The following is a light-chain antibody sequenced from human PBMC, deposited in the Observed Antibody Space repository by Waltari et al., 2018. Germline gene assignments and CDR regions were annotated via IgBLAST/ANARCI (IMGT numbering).Light chain of an antibody. CDR3: QQYGSSPYT. CDR2: GAS. J-gene: IGKJ2*01. V-gene: IGKV3-20*01. CDR1: QSVSSSY. Sequence: EIVLTQSPGTLSLSPGERATLSCRASQSVSSSYLGWYQQKRGQAPRLLIYGASSKATGIPDRVSGSGSGTDFALTISRLEPEDFAVYYCQQYGSSPYTFGQGTKLEIK.